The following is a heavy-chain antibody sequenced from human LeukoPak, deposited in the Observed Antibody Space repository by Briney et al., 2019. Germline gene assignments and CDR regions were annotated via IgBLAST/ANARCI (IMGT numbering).Heavy chain of an antibody. J-gene: IGHJ4*02. Sequence: SETLSLTCVVYGGSFSSYYWCWIRQPPGKGLEWIGEINHRGSTKYNPSLKSRVTISVDTSKNQFSLKLTSVTAADTAVYYCARGEPTYGYRSWGQGTLVTVSS. CDR1: GGSFSSYY. CDR2: INHRGST. V-gene: IGHV4-34*01. D-gene: IGHD5-24*01. CDR3: ARGEPTYGYRS.